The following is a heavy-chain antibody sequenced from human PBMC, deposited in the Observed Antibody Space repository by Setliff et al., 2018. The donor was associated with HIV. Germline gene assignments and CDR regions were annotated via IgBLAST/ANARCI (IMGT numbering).Heavy chain of an antibody. CDR1: GFTFSSHG. Sequence: PGGSLRLSCEASGFTFSSHGMHWLRQAPGKGLEWVTFIRYDGSDIHYADSVKGRFTISRDNSKNTLYLQMNSLRAEDTAIYYCAKCQGYNWNDGKVAPFDYWGQGALVTVSS. CDR3: AKCQGYNWNDGKVAPFDY. J-gene: IGHJ4*02. CDR2: IRYDGSDI. D-gene: IGHD1-20*01. V-gene: IGHV3-30*02.